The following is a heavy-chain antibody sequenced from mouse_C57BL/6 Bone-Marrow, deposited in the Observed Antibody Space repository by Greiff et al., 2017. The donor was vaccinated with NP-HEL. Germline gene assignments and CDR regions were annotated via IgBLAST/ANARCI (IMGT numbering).Heavy chain of an antibody. V-gene: IGHV1-50*01. CDR1: GYTFTSYW. CDR3: ARRGLLLYPYWYFDV. Sequence: QVQLQQPGAELVKPGASVKLSCKASGYTFTSYWMQWVKQRPGQGLEWIGEIDPSDSYTNYNQKFKGKATLTVDTSSSTAYMQLSSLTSEDSAVYYCARRGLLLYPYWYFDVWGTGTTVTVSS. CDR2: IDPSDSYT. J-gene: IGHJ1*03. D-gene: IGHD1-1*01.